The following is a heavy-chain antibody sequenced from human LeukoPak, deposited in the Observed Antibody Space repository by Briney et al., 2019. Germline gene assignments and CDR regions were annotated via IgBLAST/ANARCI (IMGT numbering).Heavy chain of an antibody. J-gene: IGHJ4*02. D-gene: IGHD1-26*01. CDR2: IYSGGYT. CDR3: ARRLEYSGSKGVFDY. Sequence: GGSPGLSCAASGFTVTTNYMTWVRQAPGKGLEWVSIIYSGGYTDYADSVKGRFTISRDNSKNTLDLQMNSLRAEDTAVYYCARRLEYSGSKGVFDYWGQGTLVTVSS. CDR1: GFTVTTNY. V-gene: IGHV3-66*01.